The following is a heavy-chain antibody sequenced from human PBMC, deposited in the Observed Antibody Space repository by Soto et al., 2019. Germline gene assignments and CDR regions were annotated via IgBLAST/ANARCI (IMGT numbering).Heavy chain of an antibody. CDR2: ISYDGSNK. CDR3: ARDGERYFDWFLSAFDE. V-gene: IGHV3-30-3*01. Sequence: PGGSLRLSCAASGFTFSSYAMHWVRQAPGKGLEWVAVISYDGSNKYYADSVKGRFTISRDNSKNTLYLQMNSLRAEDTAVYYCARDGERYFDWFLSAFDEWGQGTLVTVAS. D-gene: IGHD3-9*01. CDR1: GFTFSSYA. J-gene: IGHJ4*02.